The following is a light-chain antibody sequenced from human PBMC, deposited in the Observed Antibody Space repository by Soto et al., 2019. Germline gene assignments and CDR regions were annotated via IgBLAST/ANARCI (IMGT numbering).Light chain of an antibody. Sequence: DIVLTESADSLAVSLGERANINCKSSQSILYNSNNKNYLAWYQQNPGQPPKLLFYWASTRESGVPDRFSGSGSGTDFTLTISSLQAEDVAVYYCQQYYSPPYTFGQGTNLEIK. CDR2: WAS. CDR3: QQYYSPPYT. J-gene: IGKJ2*01. CDR1: QSILYNSNNKNY. V-gene: IGKV4-1*01.